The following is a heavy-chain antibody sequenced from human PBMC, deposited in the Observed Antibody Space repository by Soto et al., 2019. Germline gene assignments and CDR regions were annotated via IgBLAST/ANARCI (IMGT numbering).Heavy chain of an antibody. Sequence: GGSLRLSCAASGFTFSSYAMHWVRQAPGKGLEWVAVISYDGSNKYYADSVKGRFTISRDNSKNTLYLQMNSLRAEDTAVYYCARGNSGSYFNYWGRGTLVTVSS. CDR1: GFTFSSYA. D-gene: IGHD1-26*01. V-gene: IGHV3-30-3*01. CDR2: ISYDGSNK. J-gene: IGHJ4*02. CDR3: ARGNSGSYFNY.